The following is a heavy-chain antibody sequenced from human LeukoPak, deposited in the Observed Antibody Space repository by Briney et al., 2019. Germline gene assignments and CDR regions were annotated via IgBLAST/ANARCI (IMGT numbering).Heavy chain of an antibody. Sequence: GGSLRLSCAASGFTFSSYSMNWVRQAPGKGLEWVSYISSSSSTIYYADSVKGRFTISRDNAKNSLYLQMNSLRDEDTAVYYCARDNYYDSSGSAHTYWGQGTLVTVSS. CDR2: ISSSSSTI. J-gene: IGHJ4*02. D-gene: IGHD3-22*01. CDR3: ARDNYYDSSGSAHTY. V-gene: IGHV3-48*02. CDR1: GFTFSSYS.